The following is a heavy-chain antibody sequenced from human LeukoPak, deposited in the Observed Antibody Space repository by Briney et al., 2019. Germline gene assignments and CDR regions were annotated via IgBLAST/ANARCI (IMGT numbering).Heavy chain of an antibody. Sequence: PGGSLRLSCAASGFTFSSYAVHWVRQAPGKGLEYVSAISSNGGSTYYANSVKGRFTISRDNSKNTLYLQMGSLRAEDTAVYYSAKDRDFPAAMFAAFDIWGQGTMVTVSS. CDR2: ISSNGGST. CDR3: AKDRDFPAAMFAAFDI. D-gene: IGHD2-2*01. J-gene: IGHJ3*02. CDR1: GFTFSSYA. V-gene: IGHV3-64*01.